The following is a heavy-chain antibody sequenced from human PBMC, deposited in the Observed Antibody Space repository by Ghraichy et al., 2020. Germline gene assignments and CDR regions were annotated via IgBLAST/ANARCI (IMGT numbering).Heavy chain of an antibody. CDR1: GFTFSSYA. J-gene: IGHJ4*02. V-gene: IGHV3-23*01. Sequence: GGSLRLSCAASGFTFSSYAMSWVRQAPGKGLEWVSAISGSGGSTYYADSVKGRFTISRDNSKNTLYLQMNSLRAEDTAVYYCAKDQREALSRGRKTIAVAGTSFDYWGQGTLVTVSS. CDR3: AKDQREALSRGRKTIAVAGTSFDY. CDR2: ISGSGGST. D-gene: IGHD6-19*01.